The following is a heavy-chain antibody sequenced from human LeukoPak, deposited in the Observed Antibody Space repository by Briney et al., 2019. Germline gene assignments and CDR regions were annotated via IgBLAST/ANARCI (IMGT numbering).Heavy chain of an antibody. D-gene: IGHD3-22*01. Sequence: SETLSLTCTVSGGSISSYYWSWIRQPPGKGLEWIGYIYYSGSTNYNPSLKSRVTISVDTSKNQFSLKLSSVTAADTAVYYCAGGEDYYDSSGYFDYWGQGTLVTVSS. V-gene: IGHV4-59*01. J-gene: IGHJ4*02. CDR2: IYYSGST. CDR1: GGSISSYY. CDR3: AGGEDYYDSSGYFDY.